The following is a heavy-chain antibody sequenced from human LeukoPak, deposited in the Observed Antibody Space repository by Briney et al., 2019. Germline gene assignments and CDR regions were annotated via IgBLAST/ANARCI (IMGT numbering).Heavy chain of an antibody. CDR1: GYSISSGYY. D-gene: IGHD6-13*01. V-gene: IGHV4-38-2*02. CDR2: IYHSGST. J-gene: IGHJ4*02. CDR3: ARDRSSSWYADY. Sequence: SETLSLTCAVSGYSISSGYYWGWIRQPPGKGLEWIGSIYHSGSTYYNPSLKSRVTISVDTSKNQFSLKLSSVTAADTAAYYCARDRSSSWYADYWGQGTLVTVSS.